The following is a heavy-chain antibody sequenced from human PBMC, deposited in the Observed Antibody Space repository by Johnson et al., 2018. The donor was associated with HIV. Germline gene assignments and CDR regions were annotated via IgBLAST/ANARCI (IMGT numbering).Heavy chain of an antibody. V-gene: IGHV3-30*04. CDR1: GFTFSSYA. Sequence: QMLLVESGGGVVQPGRSLRLSCAASGFTFSSYAMHWVRQAPGNGLEWVAVISYDGSNKYYADSVKGRFTISRDNSKNTLYLQMNSLRAEDTAVYYCARSFGVTTPGAVEIWGKGTMVTVSS. CDR2: ISYDGSNK. J-gene: IGHJ3*02. CDR3: ARSFGVTTPGAVEI. D-gene: IGHD3-3*01.